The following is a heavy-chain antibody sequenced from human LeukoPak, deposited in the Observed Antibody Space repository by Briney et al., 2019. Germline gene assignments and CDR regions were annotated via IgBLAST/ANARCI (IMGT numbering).Heavy chain of an antibody. CDR3: ARDGDGPGYEGRDFDY. D-gene: IGHD3-9*01. V-gene: IGHV3-48*01. Sequence: GGSLRLSCAASGFTFSRYNMNWVRQAPGKGLEWISYISSSSSIVYYGDSVKGRFAISRDNAKNSLYLQMNSLRAEDTAVYYCARDGDGPGYEGRDFDYWGQGTLVSVSS. CDR1: GFTFSRYN. CDR2: ISSSSSIV. J-gene: IGHJ4*02.